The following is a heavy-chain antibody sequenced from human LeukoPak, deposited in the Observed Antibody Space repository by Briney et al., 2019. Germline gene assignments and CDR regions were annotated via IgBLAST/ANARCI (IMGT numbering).Heavy chain of an antibody. D-gene: IGHD3-10*01. CDR2: IYYSGST. J-gene: IGHJ4*02. CDR3: AGSSGGYGSGSYMDFAY. V-gene: IGHV4-39*07. Sequence: SETLSLTCTVSGGSISSSSYYWGWIRQPPGKGLEWIGSIYYSGSTYYDPSLKSRVTISVDTSKNQFSLKLSSVTAADTAIYYCAGSSGGYGSGSYMDFAYWGQGTLVTVSS. CDR1: GGSISSSSYY.